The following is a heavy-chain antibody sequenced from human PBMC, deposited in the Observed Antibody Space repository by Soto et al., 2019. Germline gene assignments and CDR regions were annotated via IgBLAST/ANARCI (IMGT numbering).Heavy chain of an antibody. D-gene: IGHD1-26*01. CDR3: SGMQEGALAY. Sequence: SQTLSLTFAISGDRVSSNSAAWNWIRQSPSRGLEWLGRTYYRSKWYNEYAVFVKSRITIKPDTSKNQFSLQLNSVIPEETAVYYCSGMQEGALAYWGQGTLVTVS. CDR2: TYYRSKWYN. V-gene: IGHV6-1*01. CDR1: GDRVSSNSAA. J-gene: IGHJ4*02.